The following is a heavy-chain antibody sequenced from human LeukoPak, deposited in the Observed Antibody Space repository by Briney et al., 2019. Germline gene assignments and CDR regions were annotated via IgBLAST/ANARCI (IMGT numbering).Heavy chain of an antibody. CDR2: ISAYNGNT. V-gene: IGHV1-18*01. CDR1: GYTFTSYG. J-gene: IGHJ6*02. CDR3: ARSRIVVVPAAIGGYYYGMDV. D-gene: IGHD2-2*01. Sequence: ASVKVSCKASGYTFTSYGISWVRQAPGQGLEWMGWISAYNGNTNYAQKLQGRVTMTTDTSTSTAYMELRSLRSDDTAVYYCARSRIVVVPAAIGGYYYGMDVWGQGTTVTVSS.